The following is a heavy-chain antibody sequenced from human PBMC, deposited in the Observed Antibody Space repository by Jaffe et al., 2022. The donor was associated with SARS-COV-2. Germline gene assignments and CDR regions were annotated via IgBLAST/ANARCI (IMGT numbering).Heavy chain of an antibody. D-gene: IGHD6-19*01. J-gene: IGHJ6*02. Sequence: EVQLVESGGGLVQPGGSLRLSCAASGFTFSSYEMNWVRQAPGKGLEWVSYISSSGSTIYYADSVKGRFTISRDNAKNSLYLQMNSLRAEDTAVYYCARDGSSGLYGSYYYYGMDVWGQGTTVTVSS. V-gene: IGHV3-48*03. CDR3: ARDGSSGLYGSYYYYGMDV. CDR2: ISSSGSTI. CDR1: GFTFSSYE.